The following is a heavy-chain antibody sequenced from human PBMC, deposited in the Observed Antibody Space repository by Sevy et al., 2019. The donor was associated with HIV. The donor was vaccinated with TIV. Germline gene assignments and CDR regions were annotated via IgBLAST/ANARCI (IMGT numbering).Heavy chain of an antibody. CDR3: ARIYNWNDVNAFDI. V-gene: IGHV4-39*01. CDR1: GGSISSSSYY. Sequence: SETLSLTCTVSGGSISSSSYYWGWIRQPPGKGLEWIGSIYYSGSTYYNPSLKSRVTISVDTSKNQFSLKLSSVTAAGTAVYYCARIYNWNDVNAFDIWGQGTMVTVSS. CDR2: IYYSGST. J-gene: IGHJ3*02. D-gene: IGHD1-20*01.